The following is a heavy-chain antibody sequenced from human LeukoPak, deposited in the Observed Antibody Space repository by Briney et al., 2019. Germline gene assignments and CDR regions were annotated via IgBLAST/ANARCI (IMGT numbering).Heavy chain of an antibody. J-gene: IGHJ3*02. Sequence: GGSLRLSCAASGFTFSSYAMSWVRQAPGKGLEWVSAISGSGGSTYYADSVKGRFTISRDNPKNTLYLQMNSLRAEDTAVYYCAKDSNYYDSSGYYYKRLYDAFDIWGQGTMVTVSS. CDR3: AKDSNYYDSSGYYYKRLYDAFDI. CDR1: GFTFSSYA. V-gene: IGHV3-23*01. CDR2: ISGSGGST. D-gene: IGHD3-22*01.